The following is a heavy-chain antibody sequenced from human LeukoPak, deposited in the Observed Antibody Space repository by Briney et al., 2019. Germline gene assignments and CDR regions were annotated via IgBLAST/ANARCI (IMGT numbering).Heavy chain of an antibody. Sequence: ASVKVSCKASGYTFTGYYMHWVRQAPGQGLEWMGWINPNSGGTNYAQKFQGWVTMTRDTSISTAYMELSRLRSDDTAVYYCARPRYDFWSGYFYYMDVWGKGTTVTVSS. V-gene: IGHV1-2*04. D-gene: IGHD3-3*01. CDR1: GYTFTGYY. CDR2: INPNSGGT. J-gene: IGHJ6*03. CDR3: ARPRYDFWSGYFYYMDV.